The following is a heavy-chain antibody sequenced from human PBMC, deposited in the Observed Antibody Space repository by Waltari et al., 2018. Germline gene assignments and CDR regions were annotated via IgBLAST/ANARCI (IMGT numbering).Heavy chain of an antibody. J-gene: IGHJ4*02. CDR1: GYTFTSYA. V-gene: IGHV7-4-1*02. Sequence: QVQLVQSGSELKKPGASVKVSCKASGYTFTSYAMNWVRQAPGQGLEWMGWINTNTGNPTYAQGFTGRFVFSLDTSVSTAYLQISSLKAEDTAVYYCARGPPFHYYDSSGYYSFDYWGQGTLVTVSS. D-gene: IGHD3-22*01. CDR2: INTNTGNP. CDR3: ARGPPFHYYDSSGYYSFDY.